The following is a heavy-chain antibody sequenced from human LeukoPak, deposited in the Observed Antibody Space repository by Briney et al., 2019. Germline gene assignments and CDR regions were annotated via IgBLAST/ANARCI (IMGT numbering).Heavy chain of an antibody. J-gene: IGHJ4*02. CDR2: ISSSGGST. CDR3: AEDHEWLGSNYFDY. V-gene: IGHV3-23*01. D-gene: IGHD6-19*01. CDR1: GFTFSSYA. Sequence: GGSLRLSCAASGFTFSSYAMSWVRQAPGKGLEWVLAISSSGGSTYYADSVKGRITISRDNSKNTLCLQMNGLRAEDTAVYYGAEDHEWLGSNYFDYWGQGTLVTVSS.